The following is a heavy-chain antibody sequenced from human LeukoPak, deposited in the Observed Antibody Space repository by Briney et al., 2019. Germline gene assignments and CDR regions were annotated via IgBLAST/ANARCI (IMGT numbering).Heavy chain of an antibody. CDR1: GFTFDDYA. CDR2: ISWNSGSI. J-gene: IGHJ4*02. Sequence: QTGGSLRLSCAASGFTFDDYAMHWVRQAPGKGLEWVSGISWNSGSIGYADSVKGRFTISRDNAKNSLYLQMNSLRAEDTALYYCAKVDGGRWFGDQSGYFDYWGQGTLVTVSS. V-gene: IGHV3-9*01. D-gene: IGHD3-10*01. CDR3: AKVDGGRWFGDQSGYFDY.